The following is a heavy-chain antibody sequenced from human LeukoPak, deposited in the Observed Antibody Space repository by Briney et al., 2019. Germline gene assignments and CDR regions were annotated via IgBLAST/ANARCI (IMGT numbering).Heavy chain of an antibody. CDR2: ISWNSGSI. CDR1: GFTFDDYA. CDR3: AKVGVAVAGMVNNWFDP. Sequence: HPGGSLRLSCAASGFTFDDYAMHWIRQAPGKGLEWVSGISWNSGSIGYADSVKGRFTISRDNAKNSLYLQMNSLRAEDTALYYCAKVGVAVAGMVNNWFDPWGQGTLVTVSS. J-gene: IGHJ5*02. D-gene: IGHD6-19*01. V-gene: IGHV3-9*01.